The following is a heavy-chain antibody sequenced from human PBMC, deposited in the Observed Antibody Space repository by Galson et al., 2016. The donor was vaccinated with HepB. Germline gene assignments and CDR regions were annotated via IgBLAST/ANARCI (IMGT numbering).Heavy chain of an antibody. CDR1: GGSISSYY. D-gene: IGHD6-6*01. V-gene: IGHV4-59*01. CDR3: ARGNEYSSPFYYYYAMDV. CDR2: IYFTGGT. J-gene: IGHJ6*02. Sequence: ETLSLTCSIFGGSISSYYWTWMRQPPGKGLEWIGNIYFTGGTSYNPSLKSRVTISLDTSRNQFSLKLTSVTAADLALYYCARGNEYSSPFYYYYAMDVWGQGTTVTVSS.